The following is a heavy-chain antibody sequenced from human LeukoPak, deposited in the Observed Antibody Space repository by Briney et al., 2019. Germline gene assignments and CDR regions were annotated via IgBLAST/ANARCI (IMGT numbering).Heavy chain of an antibody. J-gene: IGHJ4*02. CDR3: ARGSPNGDIVVVPAALYYFDY. V-gene: IGHV4-34*01. Sequence: SETLSLTCAVYGGSFSGYYWSWIRQPPGKGLEWIGEINHSGSTNYNPSLKSRVTISVDTSKNQFSLKLSSVTAADTAVYYCARGSPNGDIVVVPAALYYFDYWGQGTLVTVSS. CDR2: INHSGST. D-gene: IGHD2-2*01. CDR1: GGSFSGYY.